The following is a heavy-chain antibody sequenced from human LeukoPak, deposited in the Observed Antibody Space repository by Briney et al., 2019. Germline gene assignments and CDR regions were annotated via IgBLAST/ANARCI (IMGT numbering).Heavy chain of an antibody. J-gene: IGHJ6*02. CDR1: GGSVSSGSYY. D-gene: IGHD2-8*01. V-gene: IGHV4-61*01. CDR2: IYYSGST. CDR3: ARDPSEYCTNGVCLGYYYYGMDV. Sequence: SETLSLTCTVSGGSVSSGSYYWSWIRQPPGKGLEWIGYIYYSGSTNYNPSLKSRVTISVDTSKNQFSLKLSSVTAADTAVYYCARDPSEYCTNGVCLGYYYYGMDVWGQGTTVTVS.